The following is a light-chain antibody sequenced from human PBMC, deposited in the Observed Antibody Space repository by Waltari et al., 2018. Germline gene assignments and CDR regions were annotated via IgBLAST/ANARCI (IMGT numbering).Light chain of an antibody. CDR1: RRDLGAYNY. J-gene: IGLJ1*01. Sequence: QSALTQPPSASGSPGQSVTISCTGTRRDLGAYNYVSWYQQPPGKAPKLMIYEVSKRPSGVPDRFSGSKSGNTASLTVSGLQAEDEADYYCSSYAGSNNFDVFGTGTKVTVL. V-gene: IGLV2-8*01. CDR3: SSYAGSNNFDV. CDR2: EVS.